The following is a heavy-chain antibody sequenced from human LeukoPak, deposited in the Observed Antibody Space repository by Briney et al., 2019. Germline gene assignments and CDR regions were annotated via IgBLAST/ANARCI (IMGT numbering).Heavy chain of an antibody. V-gene: IGHV3-9*01. D-gene: IGHD3-22*01. CDR3: AHCPYYYDSSGYYERYYFDY. J-gene: IGHJ4*02. CDR1: GFTFDDYA. CDR2: ISWNSGSI. Sequence: PGRSLRLSCTASGFTFDDYAMHWVRQAPGKGLERVSRISWNSGSIDYADSVKGRFTISRDNAKNSLYLQMNSLRPDDTYLYHCAHCPYYYDSSGYYERYYFDYWGQGALVTVSS.